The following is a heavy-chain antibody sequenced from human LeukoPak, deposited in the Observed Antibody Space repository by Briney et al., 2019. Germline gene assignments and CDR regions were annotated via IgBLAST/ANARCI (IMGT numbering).Heavy chain of an antibody. CDR3: AKVVAATASYYGMDV. CDR1: GITLSNYG. J-gene: IGHJ6*02. V-gene: IGHV3-23*01. D-gene: IGHD2-15*01. CDR2: ISGSGGST. Sequence: GGSLRLSCAVSGITLSNYGMSWVRQAPGKGLEWVAGISGSGGSTSYADSVKGRFTISRDNPRNTLYLQMNSLRAEDTAVYYCAKVVAATASYYGMDVWGQGTTVTVSS.